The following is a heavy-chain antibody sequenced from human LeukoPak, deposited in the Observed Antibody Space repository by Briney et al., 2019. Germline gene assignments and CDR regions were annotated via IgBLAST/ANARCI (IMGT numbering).Heavy chain of an antibody. Sequence: GGSLRLSCAASGFTFSSYGMHWVRQAPGKGLEWVGRIKSKTDGGTTDYAASVKGRFTISRDDSKNTLYLQMNSLKTEDTAVYYCTTDSFWDPRGWGQGTLVTVSS. V-gene: IGHV3-15*01. CDR1: GFTFSSYG. D-gene: IGHD3-16*01. CDR3: TTDSFWDPRG. J-gene: IGHJ4*02. CDR2: IKSKTDGGTT.